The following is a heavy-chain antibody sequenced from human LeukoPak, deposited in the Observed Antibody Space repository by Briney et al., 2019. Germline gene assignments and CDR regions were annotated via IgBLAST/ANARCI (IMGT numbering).Heavy chain of an antibody. CDR2: INPYSGDT. D-gene: IGHD3-9*01. V-gene: IGHV1-2*02. CDR3: AKDPRNILTGDYDDFDI. Sequence: ASVKVSCKASGYSFTGYYIHWVRQAPGQGLAWMGWINPYSGDTTYAQKFQGRVTMTRDTSISTAYMELSRLTSDDTAVYFCAKDPRNILTGDYDDFDIWGQGTMVIVSS. CDR1: GYSFTGYY. J-gene: IGHJ3*02.